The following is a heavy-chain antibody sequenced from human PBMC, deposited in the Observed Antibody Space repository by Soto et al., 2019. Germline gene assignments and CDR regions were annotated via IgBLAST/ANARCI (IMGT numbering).Heavy chain of an antibody. Sequence: QVQLQQWGAGLLKPSETLSLTCAVSGGSFSGYYWNWIRQPPGKGLEWIGEIDHSGSTTYNPSLKSRVTISVDTSKRDISLTLTSVTAADTAVYYCAGETSDYDFLTAPTTFDFWDQGTMVTVSS. CDR1: GGSFSGYY. CDR2: IDHSGST. J-gene: IGHJ3*01. V-gene: IGHV4-34*02. D-gene: IGHD3-9*01. CDR3: AGETSDYDFLTAPTTFDF.